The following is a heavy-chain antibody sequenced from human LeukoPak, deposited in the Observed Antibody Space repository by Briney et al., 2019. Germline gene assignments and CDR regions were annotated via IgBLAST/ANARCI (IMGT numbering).Heavy chain of an antibody. CDR1: GGSFSGYY. J-gene: IGHJ5*02. D-gene: IGHD3-9*01. V-gene: IGHV4-34*01. CDR3: ARKRLRYFDWSNWFDP. CDR2: INHSGST. Sequence: SETLSLTCAVYGGSFSGYYWSWIRQPPGKGLEWIGEINHSGSTNYNPSLKSRVTISVDTSKKQFSLKLSSVTAADTAVYYCARKRLRYFDWSNWFDPWGQGTLVTVSS.